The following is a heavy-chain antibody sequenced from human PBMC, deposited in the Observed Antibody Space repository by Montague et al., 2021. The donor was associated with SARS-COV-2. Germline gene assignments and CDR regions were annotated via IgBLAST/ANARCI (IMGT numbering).Heavy chain of an antibody. J-gene: IGHJ6*02. CDR3: ARHPIGSFPRYGMDV. V-gene: IGHV4-59*08. D-gene: IGHD2-15*01. CDR1: GGSISSYY. CDR2: IYYSGST. Sequence: SETLSLTCTVSGGSISSYYWSWIRQPPGKGLEWIGYIYYSGSTNYNPSLKSRVTISVDTSKNQFSLKLSSVTAADTAVYHCARHPIGSFPRYGMDVWGQGATVTVSS.